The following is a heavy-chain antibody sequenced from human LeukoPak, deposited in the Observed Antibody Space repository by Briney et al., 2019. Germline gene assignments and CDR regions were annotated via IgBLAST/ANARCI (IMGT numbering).Heavy chain of an antibody. CDR3: ARDLLGDYGTFDI. V-gene: IGHV4-4*07. CDR1: GGSITTHY. Sequence: SETLSLTCTASGGSITTHYWSWIRQPAGREVEWIGRVYNTGSTKYNPSLESRVTMSVDTSSNRFSLRLRSVTAADTAVYYCARDLLGDYGTFDIWGQGTMVTVSS. CDR2: VYNTGST. J-gene: IGHJ3*02. D-gene: IGHD4-17*01.